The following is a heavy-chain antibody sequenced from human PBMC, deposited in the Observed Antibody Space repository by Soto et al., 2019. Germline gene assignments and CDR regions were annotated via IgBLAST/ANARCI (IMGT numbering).Heavy chain of an antibody. CDR1: GYSFAGYW. CDR2: IDPSDSQT. Sequence: GESLKISCKGSGYSFAGYWITWVRQKPGKGLEWMGRIDPSDSQTYYSPSFRGHVTISVTKSITTVFLQWSSLRASDTAMYYCARQIYDSDTGPNFQYYFDSWAQGTPVTVSS. D-gene: IGHD3-22*01. V-gene: IGHV5-10-1*01. CDR3: ARQIYDSDTGPNFQYYFDS. J-gene: IGHJ4*02.